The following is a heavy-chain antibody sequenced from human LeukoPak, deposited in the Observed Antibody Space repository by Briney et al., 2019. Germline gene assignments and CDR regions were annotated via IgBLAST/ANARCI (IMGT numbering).Heavy chain of an antibody. CDR2: INHSGST. J-gene: IGHJ4*02. Sequence: PSETLSLTCAVYGGSFSGYYWSWIRQPPGKGLEWIGEINHSGSTNYNPSLKRRVTISVDTSKNQFSLKLSSVTAADTAVYYCARGQPSMVRGVINGFDYWGQGTLVTVSS. CDR1: GGSFSGYY. V-gene: IGHV4-34*01. CDR3: ARGQPSMVRGVINGFDY. D-gene: IGHD3-10*01.